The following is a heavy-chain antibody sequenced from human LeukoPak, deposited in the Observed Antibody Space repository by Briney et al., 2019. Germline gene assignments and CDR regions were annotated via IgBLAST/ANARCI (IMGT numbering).Heavy chain of an antibody. CDR1: GYSISSGYY. CDR2: IYHSVST. V-gene: IGHV4-38-2*01. Sequence: PSETLSLTCAVSGYSISSGYYWGWIRQPPGKGLEWIGSIYHSVSTYYNPSLKSRVTISIDTSKNQFSLKLSFVTAADTAVYYCARVYSYYYMDVWGKGTTVTVSS. J-gene: IGHJ6*03. CDR3: ARVYSYYYMDV.